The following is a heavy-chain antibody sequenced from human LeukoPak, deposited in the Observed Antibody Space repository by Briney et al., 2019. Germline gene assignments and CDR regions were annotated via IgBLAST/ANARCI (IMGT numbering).Heavy chain of an antibody. V-gene: IGHV4-34*01. CDR3: AREVPAARNFDY. D-gene: IGHD2-2*01. CDR1: GGSFSGYY. Sequence: SETLSLTCAVYGGSFSGYYWSWIRQPPGKGLEWIGEINHSGSTNYNPSLKSRVTISVDTSKNQFSLKLSSVTAADTAVYYCAREVPAARNFDYWGQGTLVTVSS. CDR2: INHSGST. J-gene: IGHJ4*02.